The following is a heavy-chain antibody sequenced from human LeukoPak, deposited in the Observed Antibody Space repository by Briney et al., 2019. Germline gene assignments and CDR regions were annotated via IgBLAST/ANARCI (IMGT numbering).Heavy chain of an antibody. V-gene: IGHV3-23*01. CDR1: GFTVSDYS. Sequence: PGGSLRLSCAASGFTVSDYSMSWVRQAPGKGLEGVSAISGSGRYTDYADSVKGRFTISKDNSKNTPYMRMSSLRAEDTAVYYCAKRRYDSSGHFDSWGQGTLVTVSS. CDR2: ISGSGRYT. D-gene: IGHD3-22*01. J-gene: IGHJ4*02. CDR3: AKRRYDSSGHFDS.